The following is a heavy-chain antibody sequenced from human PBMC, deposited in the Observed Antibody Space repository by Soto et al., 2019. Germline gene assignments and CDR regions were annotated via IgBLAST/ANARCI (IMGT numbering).Heavy chain of an antibody. CDR3: AKAPSLGRCHWDHNSFDL. V-gene: IGHV3-23*01. J-gene: IGHJ5*02. CDR1: GFTFSSYA. Sequence: GGALRLSGAASGFTFSSYAISWVRQAPGKGLEWVSAISGSGGSTYYADSVKGRFTISRDNSKNTLYLQMNSLRAEDTAVYYCAKAPSLGRCHWDHNSFDLLGQRILASVSS. D-gene: IGHD2-15*01. CDR2: ISGSGGST.